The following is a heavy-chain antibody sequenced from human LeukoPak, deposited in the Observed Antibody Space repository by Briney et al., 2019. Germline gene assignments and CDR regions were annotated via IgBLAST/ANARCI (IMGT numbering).Heavy chain of an antibody. CDR3: GRGDFHGSGSYYHDAFDI. CDR2: IKPDGSEK. CDR1: GFTFSSYW. Sequence: GGSLRLSCAASGFTFSSYWMSWVRQAPGKGLEWVANIKPDGSEKHYVDSVKGRLTIARDNAKNSLFLQMNSLRAEDTAVYYCGRGDFHGSGSYYHDAFDIWGQGTMVTVSS. D-gene: IGHD3-10*01. V-gene: IGHV3-7*03. J-gene: IGHJ3*02.